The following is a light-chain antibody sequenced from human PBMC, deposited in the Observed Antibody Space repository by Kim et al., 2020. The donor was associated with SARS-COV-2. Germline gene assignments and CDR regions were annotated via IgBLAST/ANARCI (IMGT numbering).Light chain of an antibody. CDR2: AAS. CDR1: QSISSY. Sequence: SVGDRVTIPCRASQSISSYLNWYQQKPGKAPKLLIYAASSLQSGVPSRFSGSGSGTDFTHTISSLHPEDFATNCCQRSSSTPPWTYGQGTTMDIK. J-gene: IGKJ1*01. CDR3: QRSSSTPPWT. V-gene: IGKV1-39*01.